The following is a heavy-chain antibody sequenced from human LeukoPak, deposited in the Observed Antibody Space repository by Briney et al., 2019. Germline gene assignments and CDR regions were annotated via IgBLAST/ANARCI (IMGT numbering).Heavy chain of an antibody. V-gene: IGHV1-8*01. Sequence: ASVKVSCMASGYTLISYVFNWVRPATGQGLEWMGWMNPNSVNTGYAQKSQGRVTMTRNTSISTAYMELSSLRSEDTAVYYCARTPRGYSGYASYWGQGTLVTVSS. D-gene: IGHD5-12*01. CDR1: GYTLISYV. J-gene: IGHJ4*02. CDR3: ARTPRGYSGYASY. CDR2: MNPNSVNT.